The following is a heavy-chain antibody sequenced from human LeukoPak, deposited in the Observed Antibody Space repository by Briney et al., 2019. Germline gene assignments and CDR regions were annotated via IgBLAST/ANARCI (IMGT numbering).Heavy chain of an antibody. J-gene: IGHJ4*02. CDR3: ARKGYSGSYGTNY. V-gene: IGHV4-38-2*01. D-gene: IGHD1-26*01. Sequence: SETLSLTCDVSGYSIRSGSYWGWIRQPPGKGLEWIGCMFHSGDTYHNPSLKSRVTISADTSKNQFSLKLSSVTAADTAVYYCARKGYSGSYGTNYWGQGTLVTVSS. CDR1: GYSIRSGSY. CDR2: MFHSGDT.